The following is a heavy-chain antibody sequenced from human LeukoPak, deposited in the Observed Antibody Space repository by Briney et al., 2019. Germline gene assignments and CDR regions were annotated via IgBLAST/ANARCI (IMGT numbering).Heavy chain of an antibody. CDR2: ISYDGSNK. V-gene: IGHV3-30-3*01. CDR3: ARASHQWELRLYGMDV. J-gene: IGHJ6*02. CDR1: GFTFSSYA. D-gene: IGHD1-26*01. Sequence: QPGGSLRLSCAASGFTFSSYAMHWVRQAPGKGLEWVAVISYDGSNKYYADSVKGRFTISRDNSKNTLYLQMNSLRAEDTAVYYCARASHQWELRLYGMDVWGQGTTVTVSS.